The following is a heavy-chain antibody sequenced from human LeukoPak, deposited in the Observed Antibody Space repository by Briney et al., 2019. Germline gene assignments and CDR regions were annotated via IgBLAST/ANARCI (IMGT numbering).Heavy chain of an antibody. V-gene: IGHV4-34*01. CDR2: IIHSRST. Sequence: SQTLSPTCAGDGGSLIAYYWSWVRQPPGKGRGWVGEIIHSRSTNYNPSLKSRVTISVDTSKNHFSLQLSSVTAADTAVYYCARGSMSTFGGVINDAFDIWGQGTMVIVSS. J-gene: IGHJ3*02. D-gene: IGHD3-16*02. CDR3: ARGSMSTFGGVINDAFDI. CDR1: GGSLIAYY.